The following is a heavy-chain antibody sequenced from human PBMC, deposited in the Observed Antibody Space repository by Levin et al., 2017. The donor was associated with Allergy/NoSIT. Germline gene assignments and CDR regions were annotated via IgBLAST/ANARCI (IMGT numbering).Heavy chain of an antibody. CDR1: GGSISSSSYY. CDR2: IYYSGST. CDR3: AASPIGIVGATPFDY. J-gene: IGHJ4*02. V-gene: IGHV4-39*01. Sequence: SETLSLTCTVSGGSISSSSYYWGWIRQPPGKGLEWIGSIYYSGSTYYNPSLKSRVTISVDTSKNQFSLKLSSVTAADTAVYYCAASPIGIVGATPFDYWGQGTLVTVSS. D-gene: IGHD1-26*01.